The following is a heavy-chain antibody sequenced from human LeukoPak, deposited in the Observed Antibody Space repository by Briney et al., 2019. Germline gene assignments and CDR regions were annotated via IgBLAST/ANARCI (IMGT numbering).Heavy chain of an antibody. CDR2: INHSGST. V-gene: IGHV4-34*01. CDR1: GGSFSGYY. Sequence: SETLSLTCAVYGGSFSGYYWSWIRQPPGKGLEWIGEINHSGSTNYNPSLKSRVTISVDTSKNQFSLKLSSVTAAYTAVYYCARLGYYMDVWGKGTTVTISS. J-gene: IGHJ6*03. CDR3: ARLGYYMDV.